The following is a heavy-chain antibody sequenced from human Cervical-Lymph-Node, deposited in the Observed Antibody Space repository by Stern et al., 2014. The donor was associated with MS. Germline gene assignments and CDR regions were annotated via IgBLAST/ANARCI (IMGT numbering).Heavy chain of an antibody. V-gene: IGHV3-21*01. J-gene: IGHJ6*02. CDR2: ISASSADI. D-gene: IGHD6-19*01. CDR1: GFTFRTYT. Sequence: EVQLVESGGGLVKPGGSLRLSCAASGFTFRTYTMNWVRQAPGKGLEWISSISASSADINYSDSVKGRFTISRDNAKKSLFLQMNSLRVEDTAVYFCASVAVAGTGDQHYYYGLDVWGQGTTVTVSS. CDR3: ASVAVAGTGDQHYYYGLDV.